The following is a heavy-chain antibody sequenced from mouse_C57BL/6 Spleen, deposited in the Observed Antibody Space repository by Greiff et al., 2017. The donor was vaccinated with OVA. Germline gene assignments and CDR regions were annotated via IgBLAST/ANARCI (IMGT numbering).Heavy chain of an antibody. CDR3: ARQSYGSRGTGFDY. D-gene: IGHD1-1*01. Sequence: EVMLVESGGDLVKPGGSLKLSCAASGFTFSSYGMSWVRQTPDKRLEWVATISSGGSYTYYPDSVKGRFTISRDNAKNTLYLQMSSLKSEDTAMYYCARQSYGSRGTGFDYWGQGTTLTVSS. J-gene: IGHJ2*01. CDR1: GFTFSSYG. CDR2: ISSGGSYT. V-gene: IGHV5-6*01.